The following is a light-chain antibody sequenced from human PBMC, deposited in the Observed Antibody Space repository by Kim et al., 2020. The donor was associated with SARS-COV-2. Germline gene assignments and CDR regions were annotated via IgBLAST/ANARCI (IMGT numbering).Light chain of an antibody. Sequence: VSPRERATLSCRASQSGSTNVAWYQQHPGQAPRLLIYGASTRATGIPARFSGSGSGTEFTLTISSLQSEDFAVYYCQQYNTWLITFGQGTRLEIK. CDR3: QQYNTWLIT. CDR1: QSGSTN. CDR2: GAS. V-gene: IGKV3D-15*01. J-gene: IGKJ5*01.